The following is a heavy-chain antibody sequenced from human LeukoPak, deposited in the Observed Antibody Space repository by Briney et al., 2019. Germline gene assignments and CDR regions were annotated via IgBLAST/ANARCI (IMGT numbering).Heavy chain of an antibody. V-gene: IGHV1-46*01. CDR1: GYTFTGYY. CDR2: INPSGGST. CDR3: ARDQGVGYYDILTAAYYFDY. J-gene: IGHJ4*02. D-gene: IGHD3-9*01. Sequence: ASVKVSCKASGYTFTGYYMHWVRQAPGQGLEWMGIINPSGGSTSYAQKFQGRVTMTRDTSTSTVYMELSSLRSEDTAVYYCARDQGVGYYDILTAAYYFDYWGQGTLVTVSS.